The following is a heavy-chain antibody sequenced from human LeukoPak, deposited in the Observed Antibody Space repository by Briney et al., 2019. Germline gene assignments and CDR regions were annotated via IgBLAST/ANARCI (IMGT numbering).Heavy chain of an antibody. CDR1: GFTFDDYA. CDR2: ISWNSGSI. V-gene: IGHV3-9*01. Sequence: GGSLRLSCAASGFTFDDYAMHWGRQAPGKGLEWVSGISWNSGSIGYADSVKGRFTISRDNAKNSLYLQLNSLRAEDTAVYYCAKPGLYCTNGVCYQNDAFDIWGQGTMVTVSS. D-gene: IGHD2-8*01. J-gene: IGHJ3*02. CDR3: AKPGLYCTNGVCYQNDAFDI.